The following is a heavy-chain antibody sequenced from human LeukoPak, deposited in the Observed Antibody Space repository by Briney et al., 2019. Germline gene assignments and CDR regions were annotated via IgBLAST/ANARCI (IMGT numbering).Heavy chain of an antibody. CDR3: AKIGISSGFNWFDP. D-gene: IGHD6-19*01. CDR1: GFTFSSYG. J-gene: IGHJ5*02. CDR2: ISGSGGST. V-gene: IGHV3-23*01. Sequence: GGTLRLSCAASGFTFSSYGMSWVRQAPGKGLEWVSAISGSGGSTYYADSVKGRFTISRDNSKNTLYLQMNSLRAEDTAVYYCAKIGISSGFNWFDPWGQGTLVTVSS.